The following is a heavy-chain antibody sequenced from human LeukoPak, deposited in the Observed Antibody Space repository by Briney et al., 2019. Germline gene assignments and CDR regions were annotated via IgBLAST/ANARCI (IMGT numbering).Heavy chain of an antibody. Sequence: GGSLRLSCAASGFTFSSYAMNWIRQAPGKGLEWLSYISSSGTTIYYADSEKGRFTISRDNAKNSLYLQMNSLRAEDTAVYYCARERIAEPSGGYYFDYWGQGTLVTVSS. V-gene: IGHV3-48*01. CDR2: ISSSGTTI. CDR1: GFTFSSYA. D-gene: IGHD6-13*01. CDR3: ARERIAEPSGGYYFDY. J-gene: IGHJ4*02.